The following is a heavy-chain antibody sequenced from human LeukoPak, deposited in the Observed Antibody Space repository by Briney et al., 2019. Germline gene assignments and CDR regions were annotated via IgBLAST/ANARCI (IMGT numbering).Heavy chain of an antibody. V-gene: IGHV4-59*12. CDR3: ANKAGTFDY. D-gene: IGHD6-19*01. CDR1: GGSITNNY. Sequence: SETLSLTCTVSGGSITNNYWSWLRQPPGKGLEWIGFIYYTGTTNYNPSLKSRVSISADTCKNQFSLKLSSVTAADTAVYYCANKAGTFDYWGQGTLVTVSS. J-gene: IGHJ4*02. CDR2: IYYTGTT.